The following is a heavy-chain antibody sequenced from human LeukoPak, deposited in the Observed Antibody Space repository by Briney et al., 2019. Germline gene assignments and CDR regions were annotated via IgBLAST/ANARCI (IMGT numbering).Heavy chain of an antibody. V-gene: IGHV4-61*02. CDR3: ARCQDYGSGKWFDP. J-gene: IGHJ5*02. Sequence: PSETLSLTCTVSGGSISSGSYYWSWIRQPAGKGLEWIGRIYTSGSTNYNPSLKSRVTISVDTSKNQFSLKLSSVTAADTAVYYCARCQDYGSGKWFDPWGQGTLVTVSS. D-gene: IGHD3-10*01. CDR2: IYTSGST. CDR1: GGSISSGSYY.